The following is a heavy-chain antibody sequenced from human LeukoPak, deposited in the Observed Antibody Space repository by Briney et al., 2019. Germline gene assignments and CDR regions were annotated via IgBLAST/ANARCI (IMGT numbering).Heavy chain of an antibody. J-gene: IGHJ4*02. CDR1: GFTFSSYA. CDR2: IYSGGST. CDR3: ARDVDTAMVTLFDY. Sequence: GGSLRLSCAASGFTFSSYAMTWVRQAPGKGLEWVSVIYSGGSTYYADSVKGRFTISRDNSKNTLYLQMNSLRAEDTAVYYCARDVDTAMVTLFDYWGQGTLVTVSS. D-gene: IGHD5-18*01. V-gene: IGHV3-53*01.